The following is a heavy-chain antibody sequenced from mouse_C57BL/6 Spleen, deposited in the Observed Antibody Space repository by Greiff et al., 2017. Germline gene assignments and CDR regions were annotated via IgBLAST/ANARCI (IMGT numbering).Heavy chain of an antibody. CDR2: ISGGGGNT. V-gene: IGHV5-9*01. Sequence: EVQGVESGGGLVKPGGSLKLSCAASGFTFSSYTMSWVRQTPEKRLEWVATISGGGGNTYYPDSVKGRFTISRDNAKNTLYLQMSSLRSEDTALYYCARRLTGDWYFDVWGTGTTVTVSS. CDR3: ARRLTGDWYFDV. J-gene: IGHJ1*03. CDR1: GFTFSSYT. D-gene: IGHD4-1*01.